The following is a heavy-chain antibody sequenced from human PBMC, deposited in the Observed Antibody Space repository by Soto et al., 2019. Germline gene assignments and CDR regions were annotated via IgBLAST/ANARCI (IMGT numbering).Heavy chain of an antibody. V-gene: IGHV1-69*01. J-gene: IGHJ6*02. CDR3: ARKRNYYDDGMDV. CDR2: IIPIFGTA. CDR1: GGTFSSYA. Sequence: QVQLMQSGAAVKKPGSSVKVSCKASGGTFSSYAISWVRQAPGQGLEWMGGIIPIFGTANYAQKFQVRVTSTADESTSTAYMELSSLRSEDTAVYYCARKRNYYDDGMDVWGQGTTVNVSS.